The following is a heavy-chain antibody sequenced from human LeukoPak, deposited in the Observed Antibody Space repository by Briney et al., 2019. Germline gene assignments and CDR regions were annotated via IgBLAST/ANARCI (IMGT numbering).Heavy chain of an antibody. CDR2: ISWNSGSI. J-gene: IGHJ4*02. Sequence: GGSLRLSCAASGFTFDKAWMTWVRQAPGKGLEWVSGISWNSGSIGYADSVKGRFTISRDNAKNSLYLQMNSLRAEDMALYYCAKDMGSGYGALDYWGQGTLVTVSS. D-gene: IGHD3-22*01. CDR1: GFTFDKAW. V-gene: IGHV3-9*03. CDR3: AKDMGSGYGALDY.